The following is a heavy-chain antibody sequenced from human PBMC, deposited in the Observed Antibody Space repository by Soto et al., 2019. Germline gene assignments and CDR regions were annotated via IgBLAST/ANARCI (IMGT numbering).Heavy chain of an antibody. V-gene: IGHV2-5*02. J-gene: IGHJ6*02. Sequence: SGPTLVNPTQTLTLTCTFSGFSLSTNGVGVDWIRQPPGKALEWLAVIYWDDDKRYIPSLKSRLIVTKDTSKNQVVLTLTNVDPVDTATYYCIQSRCGGDCLQSYASYYYYGMDVWGQGTTVTVSS. CDR1: GFSLSTNGVG. D-gene: IGHD2-21*02. CDR3: IQSRCGGDCLQSYASYYYYGMDV. CDR2: IYWDDDK.